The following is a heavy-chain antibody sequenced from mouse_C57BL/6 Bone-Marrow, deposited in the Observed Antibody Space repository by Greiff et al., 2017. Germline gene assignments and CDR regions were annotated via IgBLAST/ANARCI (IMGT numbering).Heavy chain of an antibody. Sequence: EVQLQQSGPELVKPGASVKISCKASGYAFSSSWMNWVKQSHGKSLEWIGVINPNYGTTSYNQKFKGKATLTVDQSSSTAYMQLNSLTSEDSAVYCCARGYDYDYAMDYWGQGTSVTVSS. CDR3: ARGYDYDYAMDY. CDR2: INPNYGTT. J-gene: IGHJ4*01. V-gene: IGHV1-39*01. D-gene: IGHD2-4*01. CDR1: GYAFSSSW.